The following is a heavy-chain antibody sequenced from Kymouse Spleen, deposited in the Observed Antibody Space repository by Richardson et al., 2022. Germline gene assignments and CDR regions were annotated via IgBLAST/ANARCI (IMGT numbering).Heavy chain of an antibody. J-gene: IGHJ6*02. D-gene: IGHD6-13*01,IGHD6-19*01,IGHD6-25*01. CDR1: GFTFDDYG. Sequence: EVQLVESGGGVVRPGGSLRLSCAASGFTFDDYGMSWVRQAPGKGLEWVSGINWNGGSTGYADSVKGRFTISRDNAKNSLYLQMNSLRAEDTALYYCARDEADSRAGNYYYGMDVWGQGTTVTVSS. V-gene: IGHV3-20*d01. CDR3: ARDEADSRAGNYYYGMDV. CDR2: INWNGGST.